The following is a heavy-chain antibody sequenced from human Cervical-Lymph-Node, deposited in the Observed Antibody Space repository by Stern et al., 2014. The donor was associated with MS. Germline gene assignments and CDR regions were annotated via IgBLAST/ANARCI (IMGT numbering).Heavy chain of an antibody. CDR2: VYTSWTT. D-gene: IGHD2-8*02. V-gene: IGHV4-39*01. CDR3: AKHACTGAACPFDL. CDR1: GDSISSYTHY. J-gene: IGHJ4*02. Sequence: VQLVESGPGLVKPSETLSLTCAVSGDSISSYTHYWAWIRQPPGKGLEWIGSVYTSWTTSNTPSLMSPLTLSVATSKNHFPLGLISVPAADTAVYYCAKHACTGAACPFDLWGQGTLVTVSS.